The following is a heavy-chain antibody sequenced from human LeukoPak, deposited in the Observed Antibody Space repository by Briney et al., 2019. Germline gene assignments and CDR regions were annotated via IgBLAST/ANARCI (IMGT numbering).Heavy chain of an antibody. V-gene: IGHV3-21*01. CDR2: ISSSSSYI. Sequence: GGSLRLSCAASGFTFSSYSMNWVRQAPGKGLEWVSSISSSSSYIYYADSVKGRFTISRDNAKNSLYLQMNSLRAEDTAVYYCARTLAPIFGEVIHPDALYIWSQGTMVTVSS. J-gene: IGHJ3*02. D-gene: IGHD3-3*02. CDR1: GFTFSSYS. CDR3: ARTLAPIFGEVIHPDALYI.